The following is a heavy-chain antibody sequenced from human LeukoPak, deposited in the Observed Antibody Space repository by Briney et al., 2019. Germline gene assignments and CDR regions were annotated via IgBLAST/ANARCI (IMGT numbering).Heavy chain of an antibody. J-gene: IGHJ6*03. Sequence: PSQTLSLTCTVSGDSISSGTYYWSWIRQPAGKGLEWIGRIYTSGSTSYNPSLKSRVTISVDTSKNQFSLKLSSVTAADTAVYYCARSRSESSTLYYYYYYMDVWGKGATVTVSS. CDR2: IYTSGST. V-gene: IGHV4-61*02. CDR3: ARSRSESSTLYYYYYYMDV. D-gene: IGHD1-26*01. CDR1: GDSISSGTYY.